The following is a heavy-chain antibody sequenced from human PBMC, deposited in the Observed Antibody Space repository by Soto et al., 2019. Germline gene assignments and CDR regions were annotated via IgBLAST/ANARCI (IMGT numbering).Heavy chain of an antibody. D-gene: IGHD5-12*01. Sequence: ASVKVSCKASGYTFTVYYMHCVLQSPLQWLDWMGCINPNSGGTNYAQKFQGWVTMTRDTSISTAYMELSRLRSDDTAVYYCAREGYSGYEKGAYGMDVWGQGTTVTVSS. J-gene: IGHJ6*02. CDR3: AREGYSGYEKGAYGMDV. CDR1: GYTFTVYY. V-gene: IGHV1-2*04. CDR2: INPNSGGT.